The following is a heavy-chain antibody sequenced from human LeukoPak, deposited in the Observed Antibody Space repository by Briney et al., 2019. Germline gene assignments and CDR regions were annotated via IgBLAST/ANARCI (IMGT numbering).Heavy chain of an antibody. Sequence: GGSLRLSCAASGFTVSSNYMSWVRQAPGKGLEWVSVIYSGGSTYYADSVKGRFTISRDSSKNTLYLQMNSLRAEDTAVYYCARDPDSSSSYSYWGQGTLVTVSS. V-gene: IGHV3-66*02. D-gene: IGHD6-6*01. CDR1: GFTVSSNY. CDR2: IYSGGST. J-gene: IGHJ4*02. CDR3: ARDPDSSSSYSY.